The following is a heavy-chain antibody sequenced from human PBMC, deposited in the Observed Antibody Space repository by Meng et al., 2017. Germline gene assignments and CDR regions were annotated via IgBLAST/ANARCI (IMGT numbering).Heavy chain of an antibody. V-gene: IGHV1-69*12. J-gene: IGHJ4*02. CDR3: ASSSSTSRDGYNYDY. CDR2: IIPIFGTA. CDR1: GGTFSSYA. D-gene: IGHD5-24*01. Sequence: QVQLVEPGAGVKKPGSSVKVSCEASGGTFSSYAISWVRQAPGQGLEWMGGIIPIFGTANYAQKFQGRVTITADESTSTAYMELSSLRSEDTAVYYCASSSSTSRDGYNYDYWGQGTLVTVSS.